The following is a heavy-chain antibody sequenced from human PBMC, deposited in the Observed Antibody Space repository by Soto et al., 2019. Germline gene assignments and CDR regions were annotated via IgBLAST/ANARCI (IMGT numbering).Heavy chain of an antibody. Sequence: GGSLRLSCAASGFTFSSYAMHWVRQAPGKGLEWVAVISYDGSNKYYADSVKGRFTISRDNSKNTLYLQMNSLRAEDTAVYYCACSSIVVVPAARYYYYYGMDVWGQGTTVTVSS. CDR1: GFTFSSYA. D-gene: IGHD2-2*01. V-gene: IGHV3-30-3*01. J-gene: IGHJ6*02. CDR3: ACSSIVVVPAARYYYYYGMDV. CDR2: ISYDGSNK.